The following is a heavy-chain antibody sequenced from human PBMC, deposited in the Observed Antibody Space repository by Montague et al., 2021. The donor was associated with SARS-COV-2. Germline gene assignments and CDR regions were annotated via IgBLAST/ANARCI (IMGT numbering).Heavy chain of an antibody. CDR2: ISYNGRNK. Sequence: SLSLSCAASGFTFTSYALPWVRQAPGKGPEWVAVISYNGRNKQFGDSVXGRATISRDNSKNTLYLQVDSLRTDDTAVYYCAREPKPVGYSYGYTFFDYWGQGTLVTVSS. J-gene: IGHJ4*02. CDR1: GFTFTSYA. V-gene: IGHV3-30*03. CDR3: AREPKPVGYSYGYTFFDY. D-gene: IGHD5-18*01.